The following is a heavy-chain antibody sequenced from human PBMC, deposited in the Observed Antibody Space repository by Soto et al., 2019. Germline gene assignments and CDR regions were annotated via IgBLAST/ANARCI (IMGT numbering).Heavy chain of an antibody. D-gene: IGHD3-22*01. CDR3: ASSYYDSSGSALRD. V-gene: IGHV4-30-2*01. CDR1: GGSISSGGYS. J-gene: IGHJ1*01. CDR2: IYHSGST. Sequence: QLQLQESGSGLVKPSQTLSLTCAVSGGSISSGGYSWSWIRQPPGKGLEWIGYIYHSGSTYYNQSLKSRVTIAVDRSKNQFSLKLSSVTAADTAVYYCASSYYDSSGSALRDWGQGTLVTVSS.